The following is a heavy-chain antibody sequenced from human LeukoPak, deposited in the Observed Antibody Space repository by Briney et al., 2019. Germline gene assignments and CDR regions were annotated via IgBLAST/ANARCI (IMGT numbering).Heavy chain of an antibody. V-gene: IGHV1-46*01. J-gene: IGHJ4*02. D-gene: IGHD3-22*01. Sequence: GASVKVSCKASGYTFTRYYMHWVRQAPGQGLEWMGIINPSGGSTNYAQKLQGRVTMTTDTSTSTAYMELRSLRSDDTAVYYCARDSDSSGYYYVGPPDYWGQGTLVTVSS. CDR3: ARDSDSSGYYYVGPPDY. CDR1: GYTFTRYY. CDR2: INPSGGST.